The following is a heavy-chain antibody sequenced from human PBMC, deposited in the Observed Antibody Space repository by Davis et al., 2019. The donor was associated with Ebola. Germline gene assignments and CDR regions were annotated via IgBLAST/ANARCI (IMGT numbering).Heavy chain of an antibody. V-gene: IGHV1-46*01. D-gene: IGHD3-10*01. CDR2: MNPTYGTP. J-gene: IGHJ4*02. CDR3: ATGWFGEFSTK. Sequence: ASVKVSCKASGYNFISYHIHWVRQAPGQGLEWMGIMNPTYGTPRYAEKFQGRVTVTEDTSTDTAYMELSSLRSEDTAMYYCATGWFGEFSTKWGQGTLVTVSS. CDR1: GYNFISYH.